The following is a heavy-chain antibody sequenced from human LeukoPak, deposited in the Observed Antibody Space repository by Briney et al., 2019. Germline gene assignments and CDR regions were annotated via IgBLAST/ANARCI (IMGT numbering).Heavy chain of an antibody. CDR1: GFTFSSHA. CDR2: ISGGGGTT. D-gene: IGHD6-6*01. V-gene: IGHV3-23*01. J-gene: IGHJ4*02. CDR3: ANGAAARPSEGLDY. Sequence: GGSLRLSCSASGFTFSSHAVNWVRQPPGKGLEWVSGISGGGGTTYYADSVKGRFTISRDNSKSTLYLQMNSLRADDTAVYYCANGAAARPSEGLDYWGRGTLVTVSS.